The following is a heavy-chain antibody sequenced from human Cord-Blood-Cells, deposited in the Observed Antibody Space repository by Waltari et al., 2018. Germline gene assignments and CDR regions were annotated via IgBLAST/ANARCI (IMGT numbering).Heavy chain of an antibody. CDR2: IYYSGST. V-gene: IGHV4-59*01. Sequence: QVQLQESGPGLVKPSETLPLTCTVSGGSISSYYWSWIRQPPGKGLEWIGYIYYSGSTNYNPSLKSRVTISVDTSKNQFSLKLSSVTAADTAVYYCARDRPGIAAAGDAFDIWGQGTMVTVSS. CDR3: ARDRPGIAAAGDAFDI. CDR1: GGSISSYY. D-gene: IGHD6-13*01. J-gene: IGHJ3*02.